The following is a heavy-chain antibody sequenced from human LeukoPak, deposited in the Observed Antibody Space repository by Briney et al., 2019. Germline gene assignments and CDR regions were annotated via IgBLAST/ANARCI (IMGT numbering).Heavy chain of an antibody. CDR3: AKDWSYYGSGSVAHFFDY. D-gene: IGHD3-10*01. J-gene: IGHJ4*02. CDR1: GFTLSSYA. V-gene: IGHV3-9*01. CDR2: ISWNSGSI. Sequence: PGGSLRLSCVVSGFTLSSYAMAWVRQAPGKGLEWVSGISWNSGSIGYADSVKGRFTISRDNAKNSLYLQMNSLRAEDTALYYCAKDWSYYGSGSVAHFFDYWGQGTLVTVSS.